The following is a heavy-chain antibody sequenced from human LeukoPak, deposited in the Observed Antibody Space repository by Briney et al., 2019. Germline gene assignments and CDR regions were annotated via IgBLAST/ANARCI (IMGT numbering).Heavy chain of an antibody. CDR2: ISGSGGST. CDR1: AFTFSSYA. V-gene: IGHV3-23*01. Sequence: GGSQRLSCEASAFTFSSYAMSCIRQAPGKGLEWVSAISGSGGSTYYADSVKGRFTISRDNSKNTLYLQMNSLRAEDAAVYYCAKVIPAARKEGYCTNGVCYISPFYYYGMDVWGQGTTVTVSS. CDR3: AKVIPAARKEGYCTNGVCYISPFYYYGMDV. D-gene: IGHD2-8*01. J-gene: IGHJ6*02.